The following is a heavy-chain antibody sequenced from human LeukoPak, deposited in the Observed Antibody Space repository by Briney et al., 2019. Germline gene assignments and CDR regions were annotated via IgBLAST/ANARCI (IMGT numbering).Heavy chain of an antibody. J-gene: IGHJ6*02. Sequence: QPGGSLRLSCAASGFTLSSYAMSWVRQAPGKGLEGGAAISYSGGSTYYADSVKGRFTISRDNSKNTLDLQMNSLRDEDTALYYCARYCTGVSCFPYYGMDVWGQGTTVAVSS. CDR1: GFTLSSYA. V-gene: IGHV3-23*01. CDR3: ARYCTGVSCFPYYGMDV. D-gene: IGHD2-15*01. CDR2: ISYSGGST.